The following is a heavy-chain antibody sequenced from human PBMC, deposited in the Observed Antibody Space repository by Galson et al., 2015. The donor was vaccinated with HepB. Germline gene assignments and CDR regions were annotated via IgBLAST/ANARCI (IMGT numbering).Heavy chain of an antibody. Sequence: SVKVSCKASGYTFTSYGISWVRQAPGQGLEWMGWISAYNGNTNYAQKLQGRVTMTTDTSTSTAYMELRSLRSDDTAVYYCARDAGDIVVVVAATPVSWFDPWGQGTLVTVSS. D-gene: IGHD2-15*01. J-gene: IGHJ5*02. CDR3: ARDAGDIVVVVAATPVSWFDP. CDR1: GYTFTSYG. CDR2: ISAYNGNT. V-gene: IGHV1-18*01.